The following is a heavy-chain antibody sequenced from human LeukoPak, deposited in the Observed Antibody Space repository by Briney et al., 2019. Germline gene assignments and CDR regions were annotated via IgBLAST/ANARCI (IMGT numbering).Heavy chain of an antibody. V-gene: IGHV4-39*07. CDR1: GGSISSSSYY. Sequence: SETLSLTCTVSGGSISSSSYYWGWIRQPPGKGLEWIGSIYYSGSTYYNPSLKSRVTISVDTSKNQFSLKLSSVTAADTAVYYCASLRGSSSPRIYYYYYYMDVWGKGTTVTVSS. CDR2: IYYSGST. J-gene: IGHJ6*03. D-gene: IGHD6-6*01. CDR3: ASLRGSSSPRIYYYYYYMDV.